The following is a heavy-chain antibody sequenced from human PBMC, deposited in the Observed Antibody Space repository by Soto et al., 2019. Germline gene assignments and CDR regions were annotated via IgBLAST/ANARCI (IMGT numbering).Heavy chain of an antibody. D-gene: IGHD1-26*01. CDR3: AKDWDDRSNWFDP. CDR1: GFTFSSYA. J-gene: IGHJ5*02. CDR2: ISGSGGTT. Sequence: GGSLRLSCAASGFTFSSYAMSWVRQAPGKGLECVSTISGSGGTTYYADSVKGRFTISRDNSKNTLYLQMNSLRAEDTAVYYCAKDWDDRSNWFDPWGQGTLVTVSS. V-gene: IGHV3-23*01.